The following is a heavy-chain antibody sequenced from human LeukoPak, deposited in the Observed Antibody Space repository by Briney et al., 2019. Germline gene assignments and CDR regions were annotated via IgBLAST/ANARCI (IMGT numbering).Heavy chain of an antibody. CDR1: GFTFSSYA. D-gene: IGHD2-21*01. CDR2: IGGSGGST. Sequence: PGGSLRLSCAASGFTFSSYAMSWVRRAPGKGLEWVSAIGGSGGSTYYADSVKGRFTISRDNSKNTLYLQMNSLRAEDTAVYYCAKAGVIAIPFDYRGQGTLVTVSS. J-gene: IGHJ4*02. V-gene: IGHV3-23*01. CDR3: AKAGVIAIPFDY.